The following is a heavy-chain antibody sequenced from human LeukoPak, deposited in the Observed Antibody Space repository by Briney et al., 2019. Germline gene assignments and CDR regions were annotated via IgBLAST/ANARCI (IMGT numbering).Heavy chain of an antibody. D-gene: IGHD3-22*01. Sequence: GGSLRLSCAASGFTFSSYGMHWVRQAPGKGLEWVAVIWYDGSNKYYADSVKGRFTISRDNSKNTLHLQMNSLRAEDTAVYYCAKSAYYDSSGFYREYYFDYWGQGTLVTVSS. CDR1: GFTFSSYG. CDR2: IWYDGSNK. J-gene: IGHJ4*02. V-gene: IGHV3-33*06. CDR3: AKSAYYDSSGFYREYYFDY.